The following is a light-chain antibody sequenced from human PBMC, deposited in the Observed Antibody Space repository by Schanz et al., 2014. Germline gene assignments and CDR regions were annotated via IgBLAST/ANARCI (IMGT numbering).Light chain of an antibody. CDR3: CSYAGSSTLV. CDR2: EGS. V-gene: IGLV2-23*01. Sequence: QSALTQPASVSGSPGESITISCTGTSSDVGNYNLVSWYQQDAGKAPKLIIYEGSKRPSGVSHRFSGSKSGSTASLTISGLQAEDEADYYCCSYAGSSTLVFGGGTKLTVL. CDR1: SSDVGNYNL. J-gene: IGLJ2*01.